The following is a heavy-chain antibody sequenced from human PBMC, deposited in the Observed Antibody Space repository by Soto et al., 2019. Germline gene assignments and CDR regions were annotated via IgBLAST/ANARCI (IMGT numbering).Heavy chain of an antibody. V-gene: IGHV3-13*04. D-gene: IGHD3-10*01. CDR3: ARDRFPYGMDV. Sequence: SGFTFSSYDMQWVRQATGKGLEWVSAIGTAGDTYYPGSVKGRFTISRENAKNTLYLQMNSLRADDTAMYYCARDRFPYGMDVWGQGTTVTVSS. J-gene: IGHJ6*02. CDR2: IGTAGDT. CDR1: GFTFSSYD.